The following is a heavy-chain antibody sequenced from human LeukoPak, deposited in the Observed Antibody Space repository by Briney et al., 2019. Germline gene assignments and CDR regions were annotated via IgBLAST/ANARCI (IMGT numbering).Heavy chain of an antibody. V-gene: IGHV3-30*02. CDR1: GFTFTNYG. J-gene: IGHJ4*02. D-gene: IGHD6-19*01. CDR3: GKEARAVGGTGDDEGSDY. Sequence: GGSLRLSCAASGFTFTNYGMHWVRQAPGKGLEWLAFIRYDGTNKDYADSAKGRFTISRDNSKNTLYLQLNNLRAEDTAVYYCGKEARAVGGTGDDEGSDYFGQGTLVSVSS. CDR2: IRYDGTNK.